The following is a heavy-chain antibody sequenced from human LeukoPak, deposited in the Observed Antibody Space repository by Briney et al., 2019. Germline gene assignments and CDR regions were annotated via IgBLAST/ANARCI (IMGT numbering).Heavy chain of an antibody. CDR3: ATVGGSSHITIEDYYDSSGYYFADY. CDR1: GYTLTELS. CDR2: FDPEDGET. V-gene: IGHV1-24*01. Sequence: ASVKVSCKVSGYTLTELSMHWVRQAPGKGLEWMGGFDPEDGETIYAQKFQGRVTMTEDTSTDTAYMELSSLRSEDTAVYYCATVGGSSHITIEDYYDSSGYYFADYWGQGTLVTVSS. J-gene: IGHJ4*02. D-gene: IGHD3-22*01.